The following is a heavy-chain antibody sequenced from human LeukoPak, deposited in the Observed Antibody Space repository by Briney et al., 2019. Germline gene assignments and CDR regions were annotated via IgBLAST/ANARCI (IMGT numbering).Heavy chain of an antibody. CDR3: ARGAYSFDY. J-gene: IGHJ4*02. CDR2: IYSSGTT. CDR1: GGSITGSH. Sequence: SETLSLTCTVSGGSITGSHWSWLRQSAGKGLEWIGRIYSSGTTNYNPSLKSRVTMSLDTSKNQFSLRLSSVTAADTAVYYCARGAYSFDYWGQGTLVTVSS. V-gene: IGHV4-4*07.